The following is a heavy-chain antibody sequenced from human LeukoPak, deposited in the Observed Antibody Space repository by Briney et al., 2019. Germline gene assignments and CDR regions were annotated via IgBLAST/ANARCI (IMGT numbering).Heavy chain of an antibody. CDR1: GFIFSDFY. CDR2: FISGSSYT. Sequence: PGGSLRLSCAASGFIFSDFYMSWIRQAPGKGLEWLAYFISGSSYTNDADSVKGRFTISRDDAKNSLYLQMDSLGADDTAVYYCARENLGELSLYPAFFDFWGQGTLVTASS. J-gene: IGHJ4*02. D-gene: IGHD3-16*02. CDR3: ARENLGELSLYPAFFDF. V-gene: IGHV3-11*06.